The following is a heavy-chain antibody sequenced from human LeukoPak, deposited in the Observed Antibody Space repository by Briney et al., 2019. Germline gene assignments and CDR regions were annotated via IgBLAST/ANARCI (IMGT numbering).Heavy chain of an antibody. J-gene: IGHJ4*02. CDR2: IYYSGST. CDR3: ARALDTYYYDSTRYFDY. D-gene: IGHD3-22*01. Sequence: SETLSLTCTVSGGSISSGGYYWGWIRQHPGKGLEWIVYIYYSGSTYYNPSLKSRVTISVDTSKNQFSLKLSSVTAADTAVYYCARALDTYYYDSTRYFDYWGQGTLVTVSS. CDR1: GGSISSGGYY. V-gene: IGHV4-31*03.